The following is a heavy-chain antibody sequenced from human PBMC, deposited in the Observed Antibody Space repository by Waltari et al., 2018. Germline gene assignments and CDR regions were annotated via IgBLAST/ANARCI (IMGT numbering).Heavy chain of an antibody. CDR3: ARDQRTSGFLIPDAFDI. Sequence: QLQLQESGPGLVKPSETLSLTCTVSGDSISRTSFFWGWIRQPPGKGLEWIGSISYRGSTFYNPSLKSRVTISLDTPKNQFSLKLSSVTAADTAVYYCARDQRTSGFLIPDAFDIWGQGTMVTVSS. J-gene: IGHJ3*02. D-gene: IGHD6-19*01. V-gene: IGHV4-39*07. CDR1: GDSISRTSFF. CDR2: ISYRGST.